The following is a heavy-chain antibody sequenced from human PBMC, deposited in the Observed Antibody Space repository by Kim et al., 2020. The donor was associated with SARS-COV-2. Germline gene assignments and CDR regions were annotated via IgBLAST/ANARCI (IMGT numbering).Heavy chain of an antibody. V-gene: IGHV4-59*13. CDR2: IYYSGST. J-gene: IGHJ6*02. Sequence: SETLSLTCTVSGGSISSYYWSWIRQPPGKGLEWIGYIYYSGSTNYNPSLKSRVTISVDTSKNQFSLKLSSVTAADTAVYYCARSEWRRIGYSSSWYPYYYYGMDVWGQGTTVTVSS. CDR3: ARSEWRRIGYSSSWYPYYYYGMDV. CDR1: GGSISSYY. D-gene: IGHD6-13*01.